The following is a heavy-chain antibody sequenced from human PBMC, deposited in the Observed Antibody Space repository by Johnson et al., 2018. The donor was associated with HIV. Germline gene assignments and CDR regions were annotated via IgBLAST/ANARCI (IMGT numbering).Heavy chain of an antibody. CDR1: GFTFSTSW. J-gene: IGHJ3*02. Sequence: QELLVESGGGLVQPGGSLRLSCAASGFTFSTSWMNWVRQAPGKGLEWVAFIRYDGSNKYYADSVKGRFTISRDNSKNTLYLQMNSVRAEDTAVYYFAKASHYDSSGNPSDAFDIWGQGTMVTVSS. CDR3: AKASHYDSSGNPSDAFDI. D-gene: IGHD3-22*01. CDR2: IRYDGSNK. V-gene: IGHV3-30*02.